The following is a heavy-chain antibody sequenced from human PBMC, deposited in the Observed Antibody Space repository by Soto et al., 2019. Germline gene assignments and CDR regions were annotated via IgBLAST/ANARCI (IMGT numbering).Heavy chain of an antibody. CDR3: ARDLIVGATRGHPFDY. CDR1: GGTFSSYA. CDR2: IIPIFGTA. Sequence: SVEVSFKASGGTFSSYAISWVRQAPGQGLEWMGGIIPIFGTANYAQKFQGRVTITADESTSTAYMELSSLRSEDTAVYYCARDLIVGATRGHPFDYWGQGTLVTVSS. J-gene: IGHJ4*02. D-gene: IGHD1-26*01. V-gene: IGHV1-69*13.